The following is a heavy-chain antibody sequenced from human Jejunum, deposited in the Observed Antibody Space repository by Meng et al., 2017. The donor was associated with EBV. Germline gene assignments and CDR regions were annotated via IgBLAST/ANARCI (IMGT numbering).Heavy chain of an antibody. CDR3: SRDLRGPFDY. V-gene: IGHV3-74*01. CDR1: GYTFSNCW. CDR2: INEDGTHT. D-gene: IGHD3-16*01. Sequence: VWSGGGLVRPGGCLSISCVGSGYTFSNCWMHWVRQTPGKGLVWVSRINEDGTHTDYADSVKGRFTISRDNAKNTLTLQMNSLRVEDTAVYYCSRDLRGPFDYWGQGTLVTVSS. J-gene: IGHJ4*02.